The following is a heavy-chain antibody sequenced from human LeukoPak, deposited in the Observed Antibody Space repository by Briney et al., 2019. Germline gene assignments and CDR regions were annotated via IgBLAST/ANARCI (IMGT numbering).Heavy chain of an antibody. CDR3: ARGRVSSSTWYSTYYYYFYMDV. Sequence: PSETLSLTCSVSDDFITMYYWTWIRQPPGKGLEWIGYVDHTGSTNFNPSLNGRVSISRDTTKNLFSLRLRSVTAADTAVYFCARGRVSSSTWYSTYYYYFYMDVWGKGTTVTVSS. CDR2: VDHTGST. CDR1: DDFITMYY. V-gene: IGHV4-59*01. D-gene: IGHD1-1*01. J-gene: IGHJ6*03.